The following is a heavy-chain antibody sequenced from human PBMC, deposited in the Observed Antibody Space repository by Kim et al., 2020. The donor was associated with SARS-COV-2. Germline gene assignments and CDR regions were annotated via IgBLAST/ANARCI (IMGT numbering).Heavy chain of an antibody. D-gene: IGHD4-17*01. J-gene: IGHJ6*02. V-gene: IGHV5-51*01. CDR2: IYPGDSDT. CDR1: GYSFTSYW. Sequence: GESLKISCKGSGYSFTSYWIGWVRQMPGKGLEWMGIIYPGDSDTRYSPSFQGQVTISADKSISTAYLQWSSLKASDTAMYYCARRGGHYGGNYYYYGMDVWGQGNTVTVSS. CDR3: ARRGGHYGGNYYYYGMDV.